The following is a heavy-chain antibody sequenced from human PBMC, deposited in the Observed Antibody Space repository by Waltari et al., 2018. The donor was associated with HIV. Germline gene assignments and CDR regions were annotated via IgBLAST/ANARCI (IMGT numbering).Heavy chain of an antibody. CDR2: ISTSRDYI. D-gene: IGHD6-19*01. V-gene: IGHV3-21*01. CDR3: ARDAVAAVDY. J-gene: IGHJ4*02. Sequence: EVQLVESGGGLVKPGGSLRLSCAASGFTFSSYSMNWVRQAPGKGLEGVSSISTSRDYIYYADSVKGRFTISRDNAKNSRYLQMNSLRAEDTAVYYCARDAVAAVDYWGQGTLVTVSS. CDR1: GFTFSSYS.